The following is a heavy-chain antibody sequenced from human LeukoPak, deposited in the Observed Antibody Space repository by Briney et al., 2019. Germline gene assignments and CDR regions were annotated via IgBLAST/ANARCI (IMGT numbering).Heavy chain of an antibody. V-gene: IGHV4-59*12. CDR3: ARDSESGYSGYDPSFDY. J-gene: IGHJ4*02. CDR2: IYYSGST. CDR1: GGSISSYY. Sequence: SETLSLTCTVSGGSISSYYWSWIRQPPGKGLEWIGYIYYSGSTNYNPSLKSRVTISVDTSNNQFSLRLTSVAAADTAVYFCARDSESGYSGYDPSFDYWGQGILVTVSS. D-gene: IGHD5-12*01.